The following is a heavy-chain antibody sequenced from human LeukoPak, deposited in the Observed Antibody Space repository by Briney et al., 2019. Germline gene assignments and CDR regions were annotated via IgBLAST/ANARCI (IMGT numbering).Heavy chain of an antibody. CDR2: ITDSGSAT. D-gene: IGHD6-19*01. CDR3: AKLTSGWFEDY. V-gene: IGHV3-23*01. Sequence: GGALRLSCVVSGFAFDSYAMTWVRQAPGKGLEWVSAITDSGSATFYADSVKGRFIISRDSSKNTLYLQMSSLRAEDTAVYYCAKLTSGWFEDYWGQGTLVTVSS. J-gene: IGHJ4*02. CDR1: GFAFDSYA.